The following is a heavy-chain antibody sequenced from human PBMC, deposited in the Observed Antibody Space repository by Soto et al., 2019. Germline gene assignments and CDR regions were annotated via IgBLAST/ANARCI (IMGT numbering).Heavy chain of an antibody. V-gene: IGHV1-3*01. Sequence: ASVEVSCRASGYTFTSYAMHWVRQAPGQRLEWMGWINAGNGNTKYSQKFQGRVTITRDTSASTAYMELSSLRSEDTAVYYCAAGRGYCSGGSCYYWFDPWGQGTLVTVSS. CDR3: AAGRGYCSGGSCYYWFDP. CDR2: INAGNGNT. D-gene: IGHD2-15*01. J-gene: IGHJ5*02. CDR1: GYTFTSYA.